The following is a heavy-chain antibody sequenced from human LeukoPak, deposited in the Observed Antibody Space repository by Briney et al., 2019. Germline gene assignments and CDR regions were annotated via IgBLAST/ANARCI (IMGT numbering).Heavy chain of an antibody. V-gene: IGHV4-59*12. CDR3: ARVALITIHGNDAFDI. D-gene: IGHD3-3*01. CDR1: GDSISSDY. J-gene: IGHJ3*02. CDR2: LYHTGGT. Sequence: SETLSLTCTVSGDSISSDYWSWIRQPPGKGLEWIGSLYHTGGTYYNPSLGSRVSIFLDTSMNQFSLKPASVTAADTAVYYCARVALITIHGNDAFDIWGQGTVVTVSS.